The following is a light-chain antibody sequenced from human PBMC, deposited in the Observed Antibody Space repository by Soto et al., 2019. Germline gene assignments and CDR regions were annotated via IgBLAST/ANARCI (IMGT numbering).Light chain of an antibody. V-gene: IGLV2-23*01. CDR2: EGS. CDR1: SSDVGSYNL. Sequence: QSALTQPASVSGSLGQSITISCTGTSSDVGSYNLVSWYQQHPGKAPKLMIYEGSKRPSGVSNRFSGSKSGNTASLTISGLQAEDEADYYCCSYAGSRTLVVFGGGTKLTVL. J-gene: IGLJ2*01. CDR3: CSYAGSRTLVV.